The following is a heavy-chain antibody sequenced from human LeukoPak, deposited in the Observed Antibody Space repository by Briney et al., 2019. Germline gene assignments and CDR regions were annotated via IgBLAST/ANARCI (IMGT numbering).Heavy chain of an antibody. Sequence: SETLSLTCAVSGGSISSGGYSWSWIRQPPGKGLEWIGYISHTESTSYNPSLKSRVTISVDRSKNQFSLKLSSVTAADTAVYYCARGQYCYDSSTYRLDAFGIWGQGTMVTVSS. CDR1: GGSISSGGYS. CDR3: ARGQYCYDSSTYRLDAFGI. J-gene: IGHJ3*02. CDR2: ISHTEST. D-gene: IGHD3-22*01. V-gene: IGHV4-30-2*01.